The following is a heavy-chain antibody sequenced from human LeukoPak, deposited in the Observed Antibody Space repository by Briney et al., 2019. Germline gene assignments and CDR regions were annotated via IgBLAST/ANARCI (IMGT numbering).Heavy chain of an antibody. CDR2: ISSSSSYI. D-gene: IGHD5-18*01. CDR1: GFTFSSYS. V-gene: IGHV3-21*01. Sequence: GGSLRLSCAASGFTFSSYSMNWVRQAPGKGLEWVSSISSSSSYIYYADSVKGRFTISRDNAKNSLYLQMSSLRAEDTAVYYCARIRGYSYEFDYWGQGTLVTVSS. CDR3: ARIRGYSYEFDY. J-gene: IGHJ4*02.